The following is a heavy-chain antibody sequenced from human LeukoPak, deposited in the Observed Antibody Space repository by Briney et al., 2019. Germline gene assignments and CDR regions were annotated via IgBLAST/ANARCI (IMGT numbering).Heavy chain of an antibody. Sequence: PSETLSLTCTVSGGSISSYYWSWIRQPPGKGLEWIGYIYTSGSTNYNPSLKSRVTMSVDTSKNQFSLKLSSVTAADTAVYYCARLQYSSSWRRVYYYYYMDVWGKGTTVTVSS. CDR3: ARLQYSSSWRRVYYYYYMDV. CDR1: GGSISSYY. D-gene: IGHD6-13*01. V-gene: IGHV4-4*09. CDR2: IYTSGST. J-gene: IGHJ6*03.